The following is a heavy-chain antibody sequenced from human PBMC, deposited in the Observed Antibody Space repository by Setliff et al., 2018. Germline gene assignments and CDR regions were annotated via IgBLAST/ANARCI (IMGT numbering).Heavy chain of an antibody. CDR2: INPNIGDT. D-gene: IGHD2-21*01. CDR1: AYTFSGYY. Sequence: ASVKVSCKTSAYTFSGYYIHWVRRAPGQGLQWMGWINPNIGDTNYAPKFQGRVTMTRDTSIKTAYLEVNGLTSDDTAVYYCVLPFCAGATCPPSWGQGTQVTVSS. J-gene: IGHJ4*02. V-gene: IGHV1-2*02. CDR3: VLPFCAGATCPPS.